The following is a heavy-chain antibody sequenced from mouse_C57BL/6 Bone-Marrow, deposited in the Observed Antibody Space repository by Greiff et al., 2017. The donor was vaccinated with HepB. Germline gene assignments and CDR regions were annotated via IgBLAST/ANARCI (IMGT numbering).Heavy chain of an antibody. CDR2: IDPSDSYT. Sequence: VQLQQPGAELVMPGASVKLSCKASGYTFTSYWMHWVKQRPGQGLEWIGEIDPSDSYTNYNQKFKGKSTLTVDKSSSTAYMQLSSLTSEDSAVYYCALIYSYWGQGTTLTVSS. D-gene: IGHD2-1*01. J-gene: IGHJ2*01. CDR3: ALIYSY. CDR1: GYTFTSYW. V-gene: IGHV1-69*01.